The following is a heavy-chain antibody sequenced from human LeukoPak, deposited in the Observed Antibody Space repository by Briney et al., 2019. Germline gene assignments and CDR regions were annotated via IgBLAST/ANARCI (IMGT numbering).Heavy chain of an antibody. CDR1: GGTFSSYA. CDR3: ARAGFRTGMGYNWFDP. D-gene: IGHD1-1*01. Sequence: ASVKVSCKASGGTFSSYAISWVRQAPGQGLEWMGGTIPIFGTANYAQKFQGRVTITADESTSTAYMELSSLRSEDTAVYYCARAGFRTGMGYNWFDPWGQGTLVTVSS. V-gene: IGHV1-69*13. CDR2: TIPIFGTA. J-gene: IGHJ5*02.